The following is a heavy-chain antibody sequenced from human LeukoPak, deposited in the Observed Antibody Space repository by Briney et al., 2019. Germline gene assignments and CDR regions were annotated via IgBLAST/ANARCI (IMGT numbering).Heavy chain of an antibody. CDR1: GFTFSVSV. CDR3: VKEGGAGGNSPDH. Sequence: GGSLRLSCATSGFTFSVSVMHWVRQAPGKGLEWVAVIRNDGGTVYYADFAKGRFTISSDNSENTLYLQLHSLRGEDTAVYYCVKEGGAGGNSPDHWGQGTLVTVSS. V-gene: IGHV3-30-3*02. J-gene: IGHJ4*02. CDR2: IRNDGGTV. D-gene: IGHD4-23*01.